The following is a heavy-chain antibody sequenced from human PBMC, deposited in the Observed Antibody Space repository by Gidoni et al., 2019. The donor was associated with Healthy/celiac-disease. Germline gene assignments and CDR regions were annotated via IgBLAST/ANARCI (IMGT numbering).Heavy chain of an antibody. CDR1: GGSFSGYY. J-gene: IGHJ4*02. CDR2: INHSGST. CDR3: ARGGRRAKMVGATYYFDY. D-gene: IGHD1-26*01. Sequence: QVPLQPWGAGLLQPSETLSLTCAVYGGSFSGYYWSWIRQPPGKGLEWIGEINHSGSTNYNPSLKSRVTISVDTSKNQFSLKLSSGTAADTAVYYCARGGRRAKMVGATYYFDYWGQGTLVTVSS. V-gene: IGHV4-34*01.